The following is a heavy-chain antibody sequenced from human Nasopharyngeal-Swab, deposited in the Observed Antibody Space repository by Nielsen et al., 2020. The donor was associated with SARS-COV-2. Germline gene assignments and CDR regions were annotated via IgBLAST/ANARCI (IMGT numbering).Heavy chain of an antibody. CDR1: GFTFSSYA. J-gene: IGHJ4*02. Sequence: GGSLRLSCAASGFTFSSYAMNWVRQAPGKGLEWVSAISGSGGSTYYADSMKGRFTISGDNPKNTLYLQMNSLRAGDTAVYYCARANTYYFQSGGSSHFDYWGQGTLVTVSS. V-gene: IGHV3-23*01. D-gene: IGHD3-22*01. CDR2: ISGSGGST. CDR3: ARANTYYFQSGGSSHFDY.